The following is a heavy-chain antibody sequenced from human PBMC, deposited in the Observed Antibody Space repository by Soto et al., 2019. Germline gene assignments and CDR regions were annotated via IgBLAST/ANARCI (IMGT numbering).Heavy chain of an antibody. J-gene: IGHJ4*02. Sequence: EVQLLESGGGLVQPGVSLRLSCAASGFTFSSYAMSWVRQAAGKGLEWVSAISGSGGSTYYADSVNGRFTISRDNCKNTLYLQMNSLRAEDTAVYYCAKPSWRPVRGDFDYWGQGTLVTVSS. D-gene: IGHD3-10*01. V-gene: IGHV3-23*01. CDR1: GFTFSSYA. CDR3: AKPSWRPVRGDFDY. CDR2: ISGSGGST.